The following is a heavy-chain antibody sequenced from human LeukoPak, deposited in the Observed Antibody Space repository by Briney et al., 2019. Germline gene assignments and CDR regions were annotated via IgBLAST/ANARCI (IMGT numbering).Heavy chain of an antibody. V-gene: IGHV3-30*04. CDR3: AREMDYYYYGMDV. CDR2: ISYDGSNK. CDR1: GFTFSSYA. Sequence: PGGSLRLSCAASGFTFSSYAMHWVRQAPGKGLEWVAVISYDGSNKYYADSVKGRFTFSRDNSKNTLYLQMNSLRAEDTAVYYCAREMDYYYYGMDVWGQGTTVTVSS. J-gene: IGHJ6*02. D-gene: IGHD5-24*01.